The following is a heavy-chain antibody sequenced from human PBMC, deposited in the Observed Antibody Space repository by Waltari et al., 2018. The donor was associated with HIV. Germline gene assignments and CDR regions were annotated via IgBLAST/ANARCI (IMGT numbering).Heavy chain of an antibody. V-gene: IGHV4-34*01. J-gene: IGHJ3*02. CDR1: GGSFSGNY. Sequence: QVQLQQWGAGLLKPSETLSLTCAVYGGSFSGNYWSWIRQPPGKGLEWIGEINHSGSTNYNPSLKSRVTISVDTSKNQFSLKLTSVTAADTAVYYCARGLTYCSGDACYSGRDAFDIWGQGTFVTVSS. D-gene: IGHD2-15*01. CDR2: INHSGST. CDR3: ARGLTYCSGDACYSGRDAFDI.